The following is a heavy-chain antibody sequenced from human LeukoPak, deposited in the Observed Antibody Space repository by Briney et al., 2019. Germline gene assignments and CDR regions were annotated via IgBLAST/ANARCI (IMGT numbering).Heavy chain of an antibody. Sequence: ASETLSLTCTVSGGSISSSSYYWGWIRQPPGKGLEWIGSISHSGSSFNNPSLKSRVTISVDTSKNQLSLRLTSVTAADTAVYYCARDMGGATVFDYWGQGTLVTVSS. CDR1: GGSISSSSYY. D-gene: IGHD1-26*01. V-gene: IGHV4-39*07. J-gene: IGHJ4*02. CDR2: ISHSGSS. CDR3: ARDMGGATVFDY.